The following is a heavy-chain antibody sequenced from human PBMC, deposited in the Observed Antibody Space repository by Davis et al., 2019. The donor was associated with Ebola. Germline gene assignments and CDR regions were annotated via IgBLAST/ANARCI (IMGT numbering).Heavy chain of an antibody. CDR1: GGSISSSNW. V-gene: IGHV4-4*02. CDR2: IYHSGST. CDR3: ARTSRNWPRQPGFDY. Sequence: SETLSLTCAVSGGSISSSNWWSWVRQPPGKGLEWIGEIYHSGSTNYNPSLKSRVTISVDTSKNQFSLKLSSVTAADTAMYYCARTSRNWPRQPGFDYWGQGTLVTVSS. D-gene: IGHD1-20*01. J-gene: IGHJ4*02.